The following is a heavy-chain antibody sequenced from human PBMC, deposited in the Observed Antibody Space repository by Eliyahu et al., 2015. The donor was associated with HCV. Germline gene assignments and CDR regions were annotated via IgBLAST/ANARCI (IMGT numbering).Heavy chain of an antibody. CDR2: INPNSGAT. D-gene: IGHD1-14*01. Sequence: QVQLVQSGSEVKKPGASVKVSCMASGYIFTAYXMHWVRQAPXQXLEWXGXINPNSGATSYAQRFQGRVTMTTDTSINTAYMELSGLTSDDTALYYCATWGGITQQHLVYIFDYWGQGTLVTVS. J-gene: IGHJ4*02. CDR1: GYIFTAYX. CDR3: ATWGGITQQHLVYIFDY. V-gene: IGHV1-2*02.